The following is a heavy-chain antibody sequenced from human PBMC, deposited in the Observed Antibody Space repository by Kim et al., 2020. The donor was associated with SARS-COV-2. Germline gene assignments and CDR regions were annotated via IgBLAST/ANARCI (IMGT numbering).Heavy chain of an antibody. Sequence: GGSLRLSCAASGFTFSSYAMSWVRQAPGKGFEWVSAITNSGDNTYDADSVKGRFTISRDNSRNTPYLQMNSLRSEDTAGYYCAKGSSSSRPHYFDYLG. V-gene: IGHV3-23*01. CDR2: ITNSGDNT. D-gene: IGHD2-2*01. CDR3: AKGSSSSRPHYFDY. CDR1: GFTFSSYA. J-gene: IGHJ4*01.